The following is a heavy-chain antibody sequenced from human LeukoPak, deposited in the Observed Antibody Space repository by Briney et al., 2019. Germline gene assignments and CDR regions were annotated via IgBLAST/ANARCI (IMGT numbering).Heavy chain of an antibody. J-gene: IGHJ4*02. V-gene: IGHV3-15*01. Sequence: GGSLRLSCAVSGFTFSSYAMTWVRQAPGKGLEWVGRIKNEVDGGTTDYAAPVKGRFTIARDDSKNTLYLQMNSLKSEDTAVYYCTTIRGFCGGRSCLGYWGQGTLVTVSS. D-gene: IGHD2-15*01. CDR2: IKNEVDGGTT. CDR1: GFTFSSYA. CDR3: TTIRGFCGGRSCLGY.